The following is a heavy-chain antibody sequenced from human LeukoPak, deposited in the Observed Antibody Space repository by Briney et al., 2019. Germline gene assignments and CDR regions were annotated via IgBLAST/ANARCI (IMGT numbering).Heavy chain of an antibody. CDR1: GYSISSGYY. D-gene: IGHD6-6*01. CDR3: ARAYSSSFLGP. Sequence: SETLSLTCAVSGYSISSGYYWGWIRQPPGKGLEWIGSIYHSGSTYYNPSLKSRVTISVDTSKNQFSLKLSSLTAADTAVYYCARAYSSSFLGPWGQGTLVTVSS. V-gene: IGHV4-38-2*01. J-gene: IGHJ5*02. CDR2: IYHSGST.